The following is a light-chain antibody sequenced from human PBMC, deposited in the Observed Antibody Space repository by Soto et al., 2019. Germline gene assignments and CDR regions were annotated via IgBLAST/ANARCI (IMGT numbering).Light chain of an antibody. J-gene: IGLJ2*01. CDR1: GSDVGAYNY. Sequence: QSALTQSPSASGIRGQSVTISCSGTGSDVGAYNYLSWYQHHPGKAPKLIIYEVIKRPSGVPDRFSGSKSGTTASLTVSGLQTEDEAVYYCGYFVGGTTLIFGGGTKVTVL. V-gene: IGLV2-8*01. CDR3: GYFVGGTTLI. CDR2: EVI.